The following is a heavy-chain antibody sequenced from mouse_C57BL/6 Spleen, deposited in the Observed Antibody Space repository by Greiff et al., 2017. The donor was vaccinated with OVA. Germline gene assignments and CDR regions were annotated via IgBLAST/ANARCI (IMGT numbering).Heavy chain of an antibody. V-gene: IGHV1-42*01. CDR3: ARRGYYDAMDY. CDR2: INTSTGGT. D-gene: IGHD2-2*01. CDR1: GYSFTGYY. Sequence: VQLQQSGPELVKPGASVKISCKASGYSFTGYYMNWVKQSPEKSLEWIGEINTSTGGTTYNQKFKAKATLTVDKSSSTAYMQLKSLTSEDSAVYYCARRGYYDAMDYWGQGTSVTVSS. J-gene: IGHJ4*01.